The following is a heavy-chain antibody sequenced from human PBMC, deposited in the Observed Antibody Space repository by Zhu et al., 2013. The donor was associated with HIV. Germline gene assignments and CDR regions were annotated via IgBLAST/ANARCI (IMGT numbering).Heavy chain of an antibody. CDR2: ISAYNGNT. J-gene: IGHJ3*02. V-gene: IGHV1-18*01. Sequence: QVQLVQSGSEVKKPGASLKVSCKASGYTFTNFGVTWVRQAPGQGLEWMGWISAYNGNTDYAQKFQDRVTMTTDTSTSTAYMELRSLRSDDTAVYYCAREVDDYLWGSLSSFDIWGQGTMVTVSS. CDR3: AREVDDYLWGSLSSFDI. D-gene: IGHD3-16*01. CDR1: GYTFTNFG.